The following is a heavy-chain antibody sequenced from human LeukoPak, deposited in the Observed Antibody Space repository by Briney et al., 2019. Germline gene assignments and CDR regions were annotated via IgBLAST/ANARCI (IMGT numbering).Heavy chain of an antibody. Sequence: PGGSLRLSCAASGFTFSNYWMSWVRQAPGKGLEWVAFIRYDGSTKYSADSVKGRFTISRDNSKNTLYLQMNSLRTDDTAVYYCAKDSYYGIDYWGQGTLVTVSS. J-gene: IGHJ4*02. CDR3: AKDSYYGIDY. D-gene: IGHD3-10*01. CDR1: GFTFSNYW. CDR2: IRYDGSTK. V-gene: IGHV3-30*02.